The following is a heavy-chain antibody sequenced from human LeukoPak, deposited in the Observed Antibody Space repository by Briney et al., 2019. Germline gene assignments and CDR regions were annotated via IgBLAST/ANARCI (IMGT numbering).Heavy chain of an antibody. CDR2: IWYDGSNK. CDR3: ARGEDILTGYYGGGTFDY. Sequence: GGSLRLSCAASGFTFSSYGMPWVRQAPGKGLEWVAVIWYDGSNKYYADSVKGRFTISRDNSKNTLYLQMNSLRAEDTAVYYCARGEDILTGYYGGGTFDYWGQGTLVTVSS. CDR1: GFTFSSYG. V-gene: IGHV3-33*01. D-gene: IGHD3-9*01. J-gene: IGHJ4*02.